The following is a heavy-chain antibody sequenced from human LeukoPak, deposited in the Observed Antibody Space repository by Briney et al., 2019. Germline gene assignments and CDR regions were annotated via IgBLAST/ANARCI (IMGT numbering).Heavy chain of an antibody. CDR3: ARDWGSAAATRSPGY. V-gene: IGHV3-48*03. D-gene: IGHD2-15*01. J-gene: IGHJ4*02. CDR2: ISSSGSTI. Sequence: PGGSLRLSCAASGFTFSSYEMNWVRQAPGKGLEWVSYISSSGSTIYYADSVKGRFTISRDNAKNSLYLQMNSLRAEDTAVYYCARDWGSAAATRSPGYWGQGTLVTVSS. CDR1: GFTFSSYE.